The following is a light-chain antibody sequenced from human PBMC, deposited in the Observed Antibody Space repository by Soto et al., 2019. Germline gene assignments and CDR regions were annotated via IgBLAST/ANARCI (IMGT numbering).Light chain of an antibody. Sequence: DIQMTQSPSSLSASVGDRVTITCRASQEIRSDLGWYQQKPGKAHKRLIYAASSLQSGVPSRFSGSESGTELTLTISSLQPEDSASYFCKQHNSYPRTFGQGTKVEIK. CDR1: QEIRSD. CDR3: KQHNSYPRT. V-gene: IGKV1-17*01. CDR2: AAS. J-gene: IGKJ1*01.